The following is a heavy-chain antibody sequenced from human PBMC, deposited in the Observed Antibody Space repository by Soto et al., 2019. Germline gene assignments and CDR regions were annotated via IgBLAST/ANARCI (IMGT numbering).Heavy chain of an antibody. Sequence: PGGSLRLSCAASGLTVSSNYMHWVRQAPGKGLEWVAVVSHDGRNTHYADSVKGRFTISRDSSKNTVSLEMTSLRAEDTAVYYCAKGGRQWLVTSDFNYWGQGALVTVSS. CDR2: VSHDGRNT. V-gene: IGHV3-30*18. CDR3: AKGGRQWLVTSDFNY. D-gene: IGHD6-19*01. CDR1: GLTVSSNY. J-gene: IGHJ4*02.